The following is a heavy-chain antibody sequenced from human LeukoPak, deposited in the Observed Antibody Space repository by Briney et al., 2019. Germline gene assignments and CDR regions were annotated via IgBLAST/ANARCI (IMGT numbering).Heavy chain of an antibody. J-gene: IGHJ4*02. D-gene: IGHD3-16*01. Sequence: GGSLRLSCAASGFTFSTYGMHWVRQAPGKGLEWVAFIRYDGNNKYYADSVKGRFTISRDNSKNMLYLEMKSLRPEDTAVYYCAKNGPDYIWGNYLDYWGQGTLVTVSS. CDR1: GFTFSTYG. CDR2: IRYDGNNK. CDR3: AKNGPDYIWGNYLDY. V-gene: IGHV3-30*02.